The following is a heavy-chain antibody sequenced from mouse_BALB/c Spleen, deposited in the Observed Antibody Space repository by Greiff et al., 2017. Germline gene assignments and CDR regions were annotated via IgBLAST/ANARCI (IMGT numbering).Heavy chain of an antibody. CDR3: ARGGDYYGSSSAWFAY. D-gene: IGHD1-1*01. CDR2: ISSGGST. Sequence: EVMLVESGGGLVKPGGSLKLSCAASGFTFSSYAMSWVRQTPEKRLEWVASISSGGSTDYPDSVKGRFTISRDNARNILYLQMSSLRSEDTAMYYCARGGDYYGSSSAWFAYWGQGTLVTVSA. CDR1: GFTFSSYA. V-gene: IGHV5-6-5*01. J-gene: IGHJ3*01.